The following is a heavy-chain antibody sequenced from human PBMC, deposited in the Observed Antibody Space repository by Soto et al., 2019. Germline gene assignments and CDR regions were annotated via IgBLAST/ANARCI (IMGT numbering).Heavy chain of an antibody. CDR3: AHRNPGIAAAGGWFDP. CDR2: IYWDDDK. J-gene: IGHJ5*02. CDR1: GFSLSTSGVG. D-gene: IGHD6-13*01. Sequence: SGPTLVNPTQTLTLTCTFSGFSLSTSGVGVGWIRQPPGKALEWLALIYWDDDKRYSPSLKSRLTITKDTSKNQVVLTTTNMDPADTATYYCAHRNPGIAAAGGWFDPWGQGTLVTAPQ. V-gene: IGHV2-5*02.